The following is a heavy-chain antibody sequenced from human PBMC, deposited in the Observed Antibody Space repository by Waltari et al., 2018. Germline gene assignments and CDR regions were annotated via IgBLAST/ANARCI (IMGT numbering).Heavy chain of an antibody. CDR3: AREGMITFGGVHTSNWFDP. CDR1: GYSFTSYW. Sequence: EVQLVQSGAEVKKPGESLKISCKGSGYSFTSYWIGGVRQMPGKGLEWMGIIYPGDSDTRYSPSFQGQVTISADKSISTAYLQWSSLKASDTAMYYCAREGMITFGGVHTSNWFDPWGQGTLVTVSS. CDR2: IYPGDSDT. V-gene: IGHV5-51*01. J-gene: IGHJ5*02. D-gene: IGHD3-16*01.